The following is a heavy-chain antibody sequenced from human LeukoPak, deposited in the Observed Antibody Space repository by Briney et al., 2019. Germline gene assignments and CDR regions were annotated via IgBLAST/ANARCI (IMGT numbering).Heavy chain of an antibody. J-gene: IGHJ6*03. CDR1: GGSFSGYY. CDR3: ARHSRYCSGGSCYGYPYYYYYMDV. Sequence: SETLSLTCAVYGGSFSGYYWSWIRQPPGKGLEWIGEINHSGSTNYNPSLKSRVTISVDTSKNQFPLKLSSVTAADTAVYYCARHSRYCSGGSCYGYPYYYYYMDVWGKGTTVTISS. CDR2: INHSGST. D-gene: IGHD2-15*01. V-gene: IGHV4-34*01.